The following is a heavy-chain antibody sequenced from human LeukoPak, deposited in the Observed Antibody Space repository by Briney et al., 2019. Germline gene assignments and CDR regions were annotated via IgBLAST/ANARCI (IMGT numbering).Heavy chain of an antibody. J-gene: IGHJ4*02. Sequence: PGGSLRVSCAASGFTISSNCMHWVRQGPGKGLLWVSCLNEHGSITNYAYSVRGRFTISRDNTMNSLYLQMSSLRAEDTAVYYCATDRGWRTSGYYLYYFEYWGQGTLVTYSS. D-gene: IGHD3-3*01. CDR3: ATDRGWRTSGYYLYYFEY. V-gene: IGHV3-74*01. CDR1: GFTISSNC. CDR2: LNEHGSIT.